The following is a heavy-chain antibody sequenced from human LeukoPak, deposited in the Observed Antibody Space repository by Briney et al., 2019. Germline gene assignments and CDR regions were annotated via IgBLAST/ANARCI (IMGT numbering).Heavy chain of an antibody. CDR3: ARHVFGALPFDY. V-gene: IGHV5-51*01. CDR2: IYPGDSDT. CDR1: GYNFTSYW. Sequence: GESLKIACKGSGYNFTSYWIAWVRQMPGKGLEWMGIIYPGDSDTRYSPSLQGQVTFSADESISTAYLQWGSLKASDTAMYYCARHVFGALPFDYWAQEPLVTVSS. J-gene: IGHJ4*02. D-gene: IGHD3-3*01.